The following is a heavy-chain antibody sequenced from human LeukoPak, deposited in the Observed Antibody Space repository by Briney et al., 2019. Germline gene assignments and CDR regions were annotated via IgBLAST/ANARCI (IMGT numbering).Heavy chain of an antibody. CDR1: GYSISTSNH. CDR3: ASLGGYQNGNFDF. V-gene: IGHV4-38-2*01. D-gene: IGHD3-16*01. Sequence: SETLSLTCAVAGYSISTSNHWGWIRQSPEKGLEWIGSIHYSGSTLYNPSLKSRVTISIDTSKNQFSLRLNSVTAADTAVYYCASLGGYQNGNFDFWGQGTLVTVSS. CDR2: IHYSGST. J-gene: IGHJ4*02.